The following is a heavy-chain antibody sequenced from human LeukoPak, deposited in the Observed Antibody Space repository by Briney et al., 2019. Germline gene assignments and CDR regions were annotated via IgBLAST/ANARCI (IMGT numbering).Heavy chain of an antibody. J-gene: IGHJ6*02. CDR2: MNPNSGNT. D-gene: IGHD2-2*01. V-gene: IGHV1-8*01. Sequence: ASVKVSCKASGYTFTSYDINWVRQATGQGLEWMGWMNPNSGNTGYAQKFQGRVTMTRNTSISTAYMELSSLRSEDTAVYYCARDSTPKGIVVVPFGGMDVWGQGTMVTVSS. CDR3: ARDSTPKGIVVVPFGGMDV. CDR1: GYTFTSYD.